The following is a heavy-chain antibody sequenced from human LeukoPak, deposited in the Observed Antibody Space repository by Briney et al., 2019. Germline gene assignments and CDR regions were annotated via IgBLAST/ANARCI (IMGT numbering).Heavy chain of an antibody. D-gene: IGHD5-24*01. J-gene: IGHJ4*02. V-gene: IGHV3-43*02. CDR1: GFTFDDYA. Sequence: GGSLRLSCAASGFTFDDYAMHWVRQAPGKGLEWVSLISGDGGSTYYADSVKGRFTISRDNSKNTLYLQMNSLRAEDTAVYYCAKVRRWLQLLFDYWGQGTLVTVSS. CDR3: AKVRRWLQLLFDY. CDR2: ISGDGGST.